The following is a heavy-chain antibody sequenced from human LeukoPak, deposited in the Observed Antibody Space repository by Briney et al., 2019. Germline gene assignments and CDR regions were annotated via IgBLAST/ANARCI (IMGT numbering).Heavy chain of an antibody. J-gene: IGHJ4*02. Sequence: PGGSLRLSCAASGFTLSSYAMHWVRQAPGKGLEWVAVISYDGSNKYYADSVKGRFTISRDNSKNTLYLQMNSLRAEDTAVYYCAKDPYYYDSSGHYFDYWGQGTLVTVSS. CDR1: GFTLSSYA. D-gene: IGHD3-22*01. V-gene: IGHV3-30-3*01. CDR2: ISYDGSNK. CDR3: AKDPYYYDSSGHYFDY.